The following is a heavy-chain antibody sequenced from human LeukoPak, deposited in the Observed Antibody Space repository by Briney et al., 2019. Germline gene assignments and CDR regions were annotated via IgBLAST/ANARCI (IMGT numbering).Heavy chain of an antibody. J-gene: IGHJ4*02. CDR3: VRDPFDSSGHDQGAY. V-gene: IGHV3-23*01. D-gene: IGHD3-22*01. CDR2: IIHTGVET. Sequence: GGSLRLSCAASGFTVSNYHINWVRQAPGWGLEWVAAIIHTGVETYYADSVKGRFTLTRDDSENMVHLQMNSLRVDDTAVYYCVRDPFDSSGHDQGAYWGQGALVTVSS. CDR1: GFTVSNYH.